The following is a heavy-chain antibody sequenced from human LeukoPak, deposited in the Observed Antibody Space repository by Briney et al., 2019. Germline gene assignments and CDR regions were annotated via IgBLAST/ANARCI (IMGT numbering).Heavy chain of an antibody. J-gene: IGHJ6*03. V-gene: IGHV3-48*04. CDR3: ARERGWNYGDYYYYMDV. CDR2: ISSSSSTI. Sequence: PGGSLRLSCAASGFTFSSYSMNWVRQAPGKGLEWVSYISSSSSTIHYADSVKGRFTISRDNAKNSLYLQMNSLRAEDTAVYYCARERGWNYGDYYYYMDVWGKGTTVTVSS. CDR1: GFTFSSYS. D-gene: IGHD1-7*01.